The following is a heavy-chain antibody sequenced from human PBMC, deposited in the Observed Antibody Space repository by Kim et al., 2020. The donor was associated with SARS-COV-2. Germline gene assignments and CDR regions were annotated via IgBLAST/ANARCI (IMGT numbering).Heavy chain of an antibody. V-gene: IGHV4-31*03. Sequence: SETLSLTCTVSGGSISSGGYYWSWIRQHPGKGLEWIGYIYNSGSTYYNPSLKSRVTISVDTSKNQFSLKLCSVTAADTAVYYCAGDPLKNPVPLGYYYYYGMDVWGQGTTVTVSS. CDR1: GGSISSGGYY. CDR2: IYNSGST. CDR3: AGDPLKNPVPLGYYYYYGMDV. J-gene: IGHJ6*02.